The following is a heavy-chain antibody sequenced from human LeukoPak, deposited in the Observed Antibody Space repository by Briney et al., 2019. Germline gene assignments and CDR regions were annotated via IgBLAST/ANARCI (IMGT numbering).Heavy chain of an antibody. J-gene: IGHJ4*02. Sequence: SETLSLTCTVSGGSISSYYWSWIRRPPGKGLEWIGYIYYSGSTNYNPSLKSRVTISVDTSKDQFSLKLSSVTAADTAVYYCARELHSSGWISIDYWGQGTLVTVSS. CDR3: ARELHSSGWISIDY. D-gene: IGHD6-19*01. CDR2: IYYSGST. CDR1: GGSISSYY. V-gene: IGHV4-59*01.